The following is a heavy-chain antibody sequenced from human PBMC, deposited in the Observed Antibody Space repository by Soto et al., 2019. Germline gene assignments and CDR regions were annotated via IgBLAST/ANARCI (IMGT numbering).Heavy chain of an antibody. Sequence: GASVKVSCKASGYTFTGYYMHWVRQAPGQGLEWMGWINPNSGGTNYAQKFQGRVTMTRDTSISTAYMELSRLRSDDTAVYYCASHFWSGYQRNFDYWGQGTLVTVSS. CDR2: INPNSGGT. J-gene: IGHJ4*02. V-gene: IGHV1-2*02. CDR3: ASHFWSGYQRNFDY. D-gene: IGHD3-3*01. CDR1: GYTFTGYY.